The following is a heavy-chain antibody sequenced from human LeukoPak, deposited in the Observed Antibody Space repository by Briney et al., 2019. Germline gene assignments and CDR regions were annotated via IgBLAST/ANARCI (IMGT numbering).Heavy chain of an antibody. D-gene: IGHD3-22*01. CDR1: GFTFSSYA. V-gene: IGHV3-23*01. CDR2: ISGSGGST. J-gene: IGHJ6*03. Sequence: PGGSLRLSCAASGFTFSSYAMSWVRQAPGKGLEWVSAISGSGGSTYYADSVKGRFTISRDNSKNTLYLQMNSLRAEDTAVYYCAKRIVDPICYYYYMDVWGKGTTVTVSS. CDR3: AKRIVDPICYYYYMDV.